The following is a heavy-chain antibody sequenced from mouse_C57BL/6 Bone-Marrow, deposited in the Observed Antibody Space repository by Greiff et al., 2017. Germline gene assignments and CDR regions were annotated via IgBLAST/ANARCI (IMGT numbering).Heavy chain of an antibody. CDR2: IYPRSGNT. CDR3: ASGEDYYGSSYFWYFDG. D-gene: IGHD1-1*01. V-gene: IGHV1-81*01. CDR1: GYTFTSYG. Sequence: QVQLQQSGAELARPGASVKLSCKASGYTFTSYGISWVQQRTGQGLEWIGEIYPRSGNTYYNEKFKGTATLTADQSSSTAYMELRRLTSEDSEVYFSASGEDYYGSSYFWYFDGWGTGTTGTVSA. J-gene: IGHJ1*03.